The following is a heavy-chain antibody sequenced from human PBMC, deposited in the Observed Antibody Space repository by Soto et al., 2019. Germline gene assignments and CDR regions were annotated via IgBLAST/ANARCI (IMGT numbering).Heavy chain of an antibody. D-gene: IGHD3-9*01. Sequence: SETLSLTCTVSGDSLGNYYWFWIRQPVGKGLECMGRVSSSGNTNANPTLNSRATMSIDTSKNQFSLRLRSVTAADTAVYYCARADYEILTGSYAMDVWGQGTTVTVSS. J-gene: IGHJ6*02. CDR2: VSSSGNT. CDR1: GDSLGNYY. CDR3: ARADYEILTGSYAMDV. V-gene: IGHV4-4*07.